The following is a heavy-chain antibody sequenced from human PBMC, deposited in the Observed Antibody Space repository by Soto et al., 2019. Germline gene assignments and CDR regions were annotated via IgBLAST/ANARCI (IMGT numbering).Heavy chain of an antibody. J-gene: IGHJ4*02. CDR3: AKDPPPPDY. CDR2: ISAYNGNT. V-gene: IGHV1-18*01. Sequence: QVQLVQSGAEVKKPGASVKVSCKASGYTFASYAISWMRQAPGQGLEWMGWISAYNGNTNYAQKLQGRVTMTTDTSTNTAYMELRSLRPDDTAVYYCAKDPPPPDYWGKGTLVTVSS. CDR1: GYTFASYA.